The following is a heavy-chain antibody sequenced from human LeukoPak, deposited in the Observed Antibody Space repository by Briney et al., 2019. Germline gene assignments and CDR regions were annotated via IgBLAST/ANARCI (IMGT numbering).Heavy chain of an antibody. J-gene: IGHJ4*02. CDR2: IIPILGIA. CDR3: ARALGYCTNGVCYTPNFDY. CDR1: GGTFGSYA. D-gene: IGHD2-8*01. V-gene: IGHV1-69*04. Sequence: GASVKVSCKASGGTFGSYAISWVRQAPGQGLEWMGRIIPILGIANYAQKFQGRVTITADKSTSTAYMELSSLRSEDTAVYYCARALGYCTNGVCYTPNFDYWGQGTLVTVSS.